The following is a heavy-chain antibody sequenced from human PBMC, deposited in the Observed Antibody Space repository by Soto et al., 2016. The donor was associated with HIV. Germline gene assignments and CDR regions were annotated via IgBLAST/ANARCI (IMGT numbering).Heavy chain of an antibody. CDR3: TTERSDYDFWSGYLGHNWFDP. Sequence: EVQLVESGGGLVKPGGSLRLSCAASGFTFSNAWMSWVRQAPGKGLEWVGRIKSKTDGGTTDYAAPVKGRFTISRDDSKNTLYLQMNSLKTEDTAVYYCTTERSDYDFWSGYLGHNWFDPWGQGTLVTVSS. D-gene: IGHD3-3*01. CDR1: GFTFSNAW. J-gene: IGHJ5*02. CDR2: IKSKTDGGTT. V-gene: IGHV3-15*01.